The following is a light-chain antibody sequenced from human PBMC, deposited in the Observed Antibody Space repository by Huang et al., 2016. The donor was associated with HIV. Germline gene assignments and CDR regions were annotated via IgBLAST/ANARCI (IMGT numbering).Light chain of an antibody. CDR3: QQSYSTTWT. V-gene: IGKV1-39*01. CDR2: PAS. J-gene: IGKJ1*01. CDR1: QSINTY. Sequence: DIQMTQFQSSLSASVGDRVNITCRERQSINTYINWYQQKPGKAPKLLFYPASTLQSGVPSRFSCSGSGTDFTLTISSLQPEDFATYSCQQSYSTTWTFGQGTKVEIK.